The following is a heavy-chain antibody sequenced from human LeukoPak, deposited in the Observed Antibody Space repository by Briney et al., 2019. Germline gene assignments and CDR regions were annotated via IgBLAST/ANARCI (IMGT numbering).Heavy chain of an antibody. D-gene: IGHD2-15*01. CDR3: ARDCSGADCYSGNAFDI. V-gene: IGHV1-2*02. J-gene: IGHJ3*02. CDR2: INPSDGDT. Sequence: ASVKVSCKTSGYTFTDYYMKWVRQAPGQGLEWMGWINPSDGDTKSARKFQGRVTMTRDTSISTAYLELSRLTPDDTAIYYCARDCSGADCYSGNAFDIWGQGTMVTVSS. CDR1: GYTFTDYY.